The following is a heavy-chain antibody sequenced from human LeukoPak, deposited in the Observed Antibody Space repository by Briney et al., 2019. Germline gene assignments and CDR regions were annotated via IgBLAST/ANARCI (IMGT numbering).Heavy chain of an antibody. Sequence: GASVKVSCKASGYTFTSYDINWVRQATGQGLEWMGWMNPNSGNTGYAQKIQGRVTITRNTSISTAYMELSSLRSEDTAVYCCARGPQQLFFHYYYYYMDVWGKGTTVTVSS. V-gene: IGHV1-8*03. CDR2: MNPNSGNT. J-gene: IGHJ6*03. CDR3: ARGPQQLFFHYYYYYMDV. D-gene: IGHD6-13*01. CDR1: GYTFTSYD.